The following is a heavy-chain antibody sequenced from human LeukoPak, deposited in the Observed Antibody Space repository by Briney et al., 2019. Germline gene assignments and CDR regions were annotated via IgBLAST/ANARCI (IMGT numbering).Heavy chain of an antibody. V-gene: IGHV1-69*05. J-gene: IGHJ4*02. Sequence: SVKVSCKASGGTFSSYAISWVRQAPGQGLEWMGGIIPIFGTANYAQKFQGRVTITTDESTSTAYMELSSLRSEDTAVYYCASSLAAASEEIDYWGQGTLVTVSS. CDR2: IIPIFGTA. D-gene: IGHD6-13*01. CDR3: ASSLAAASEEIDY. CDR1: GGTFSSYA.